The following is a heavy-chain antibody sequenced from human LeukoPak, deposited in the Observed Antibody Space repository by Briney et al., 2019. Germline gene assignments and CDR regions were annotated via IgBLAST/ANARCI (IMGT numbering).Heavy chain of an antibody. CDR1: GESLSCYF. CDR2: INHSGST. Sequence: SETLSHLFAVYGESLSCYFWSCIRQPPGKGLEWIGEINHSGSTNYNPSLKSRVTISVDTSKNQFSLKLSSVTAADTAVYYCARYSGRVRAGNWFDPWGQGTLVTVSS. V-gene: IGHV4-34*01. J-gene: IGHJ5*02. D-gene: IGHD2-15*01. CDR3: ARYSGRVRAGNWFDP.